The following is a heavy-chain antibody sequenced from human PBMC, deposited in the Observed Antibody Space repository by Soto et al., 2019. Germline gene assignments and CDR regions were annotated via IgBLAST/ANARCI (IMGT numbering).Heavy chain of an antibody. Sequence: ASVKVSCKASGYTFTSYGISWVRQAPGQGLEWMGWISAYNGNTNYAQKLQGRVTMTTDTSTGTAYMELRSLRSDDTAVYYCARSGIAIFGVVPPPYYFDYWGQGTLVTVS. CDR1: GYTFTSYG. CDR2: ISAYNGNT. D-gene: IGHD3-3*01. CDR3: ARSGIAIFGVVPPPYYFDY. V-gene: IGHV1-18*01. J-gene: IGHJ4*02.